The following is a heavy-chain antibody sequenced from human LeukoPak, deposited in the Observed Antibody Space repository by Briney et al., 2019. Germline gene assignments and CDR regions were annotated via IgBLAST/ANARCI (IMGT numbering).Heavy chain of an antibody. J-gene: IGHJ4*02. CDR1: GFTFSSYG. Sequence: PGRSLRLSCAASGFTFSSYGMHWVRQAPGKGLEWVAVIWYDGSNRYYADSVKGRFTISRDNSKNTLYLQMNSLRAEDTAVYYCARDGGATMVRGVATYDSWGQGTLVTVSS. D-gene: IGHD3-10*01. CDR2: IWYDGSNR. CDR3: ARDGGATMVRGVATYDS. V-gene: IGHV3-33*01.